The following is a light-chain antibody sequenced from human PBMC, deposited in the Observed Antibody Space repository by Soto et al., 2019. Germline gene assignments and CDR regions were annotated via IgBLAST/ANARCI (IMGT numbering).Light chain of an antibody. CDR1: QSISSY. CDR2: AAS. Sequence: DIPMTQSPSSLSASVGDRVTITCRASQSISSYLNWYQQKPGKAPKLLIYAASSLQSGVPSRFSGSGSGTDFTLTISSLQPEDFATYYCQESYSTLLTFGGGNKVEIK. V-gene: IGKV1-39*01. J-gene: IGKJ4*01. CDR3: QESYSTLLT.